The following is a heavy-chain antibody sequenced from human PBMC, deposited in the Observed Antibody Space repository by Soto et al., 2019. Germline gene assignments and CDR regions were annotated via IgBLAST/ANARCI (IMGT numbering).Heavy chain of an antibody. J-gene: IGHJ6*03. Sequence: PSETLSLTCAVSSGSISSSNWWSWVRQPPGKGLEWIGEIYHSGSTNYNPSLKSRVTISVDKSKNQFSLKLSSVTAADTAVYYCARAHSGYSSSWYKKGYYYMDVWGKGTTVTVPS. D-gene: IGHD6-13*01. CDR1: SGSISSSNW. CDR3: ARAHSGYSSSWYKKGYYYMDV. CDR2: IYHSGST. V-gene: IGHV4-4*02.